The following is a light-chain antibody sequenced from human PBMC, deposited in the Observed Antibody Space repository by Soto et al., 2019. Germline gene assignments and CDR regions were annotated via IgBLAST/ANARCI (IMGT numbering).Light chain of an antibody. J-gene: IGLJ1*01. CDR3: SSYTSSSTLAYV. CDR2: DVS. V-gene: IGLV2-14*01. Sequence: SALTQPSSVSGSPAQSITISCTGTSSDVGGYNYVSWYQQHPGKAPKLMIYDVSNRPSGVSNRFSGSKSGNTASLTISGLQAEDEADYYCSSYTSSSTLAYVFGTGTKVTVL. CDR1: SSDVGGYNY.